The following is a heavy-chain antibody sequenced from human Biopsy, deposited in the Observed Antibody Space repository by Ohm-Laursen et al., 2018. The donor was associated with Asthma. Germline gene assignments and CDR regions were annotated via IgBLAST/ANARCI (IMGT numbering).Heavy chain of an antibody. Sequence: TLSLTCTVGGAYIGSRDHHWSWIRQSPGTGLEWIGFVFWSGTTHYNRSLERRLSISTDTTRNEFSMTLRSVTAADTAVYFCARVASYGDLYFGIDVWGPGTTVSVS. V-gene: IGHV4-30-4*01. D-gene: IGHD4-17*01. CDR3: ARVASYGDLYFGIDV. CDR2: VFWSGTT. CDR1: GAYIGSRDHH. J-gene: IGHJ6*02.